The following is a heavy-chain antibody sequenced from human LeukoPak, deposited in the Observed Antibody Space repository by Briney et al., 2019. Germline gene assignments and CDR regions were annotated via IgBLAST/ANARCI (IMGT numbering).Heavy chain of an antibody. CDR3: ARDPVLYRNSSYYYYMDV. Sequence: ASVKVSCKASGYTFIGYYLHWVRQAPGQGLEWMGWIVPNSGATKYAQNFQGRVTMTSDTSISTAYMELSWLKFDDTGVYYCARDPVLYRNSSYYYYMDVWGKGTTVTVSS. V-gene: IGHV1-2*02. CDR2: IVPNSGAT. J-gene: IGHJ6*03. CDR1: GYTFIGYY. D-gene: IGHD2-8*02.